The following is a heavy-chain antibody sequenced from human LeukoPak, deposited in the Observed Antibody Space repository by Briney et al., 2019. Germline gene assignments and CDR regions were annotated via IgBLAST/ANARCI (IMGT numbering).Heavy chain of an antibody. V-gene: IGHV3-48*01. J-gene: IGHJ3*02. CDR1: GFTFSSYS. CDR3: ARDFAGDAFDI. Sequence: HPGGSLRLSCAASGFTFSSYSMNWVRQAPGKGLEWVSYISSSSSTIYYADSVKGRFTISRDNARNSLYLQMNSLRAEDTAVYYCARDFAGDAFDIWGQGTMVTVSS. CDR2: ISSSSSTI.